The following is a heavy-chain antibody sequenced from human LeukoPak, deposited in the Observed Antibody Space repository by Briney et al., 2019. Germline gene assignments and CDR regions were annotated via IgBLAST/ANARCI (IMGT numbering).Heavy chain of an antibody. D-gene: IGHD2-8*01. CDR2: IDSGGST. CDR1: GFTVRSNY. V-gene: IGHV3-53*01. Sequence: GGSLRLSCAASGFTVRSNYMSWVRQAPGKGLEWVSVIDSGGSTYYADSVKGRFSISRDNSKNTVYLEMKSLRVEDTAVYYCARADAFDYWGQGTPVTVSS. CDR3: ARADAFDY. J-gene: IGHJ4*02.